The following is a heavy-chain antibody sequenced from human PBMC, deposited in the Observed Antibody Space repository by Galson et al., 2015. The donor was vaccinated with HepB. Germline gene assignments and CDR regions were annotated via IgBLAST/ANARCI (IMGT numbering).Heavy chain of an antibody. D-gene: IGHD3-22*01. V-gene: IGHV3-20*04. J-gene: IGHJ4*01. Sequence: SLRLSCAASGFSFDDSGMNWVRQAPGKGLEWVSGINWNGGSIGYADSVKGRFTISRDNAQNSLYLQMNSLRVEDTALHYCARFATYDSSGYFDYWGHGTLVTVSS. CDR2: INWNGGSI. CDR1: GFSFDDSG. CDR3: ARFATYDSSGYFDY.